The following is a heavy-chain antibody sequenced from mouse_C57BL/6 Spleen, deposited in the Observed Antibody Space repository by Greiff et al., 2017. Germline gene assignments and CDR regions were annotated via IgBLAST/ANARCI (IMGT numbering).Heavy chain of an antibody. CDR1: GYTFTGYW. D-gene: IGHD1-1*01. CDR3: ASGGYGSSYADY. CDR2: ILPGSGST. J-gene: IGHJ2*01. V-gene: IGHV1-9*01. Sequence: QVQLQQSGAELMKPGASVKLSCKATGYTFTGYWIEWVKQRPGHGLEWIGEILPGSGSTNYNEKFKGKATFTADPSSNTAYMQLSSLTTEDSAIYYCASGGYGSSYADYWGQGTTLTVSS.